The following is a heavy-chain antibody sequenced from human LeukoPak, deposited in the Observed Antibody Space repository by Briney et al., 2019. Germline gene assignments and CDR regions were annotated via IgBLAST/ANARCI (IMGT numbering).Heavy chain of an antibody. CDR3: AGTLGFPNASDI. CDR1: GFTFSSYE. J-gene: IGHJ3*02. V-gene: IGHV3-48*03. Sequence: PGGSLSLSCAASGFTFSSYEMNWVRQAPGKGLEWVSYISSSGSTIYYADSVKGRFTISRDNAKNSLYLQMNSLRAEDTAVYYCAGTLGFPNASDIWGQGTMVTVSS. CDR2: ISSSGSTI.